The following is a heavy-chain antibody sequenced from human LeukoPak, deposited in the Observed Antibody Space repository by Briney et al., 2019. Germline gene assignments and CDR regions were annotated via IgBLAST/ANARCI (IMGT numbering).Heavy chain of an antibody. D-gene: IGHD2-15*01. CDR3: ARSRYCSGGSCYPTMGY. V-gene: IGHV1-3*01. CDR2: INAGNGNT. CDR1: GYTFTSYA. J-gene: IGHJ4*02. Sequence: ASVKASCKASGYTFTSYAMHWVRQAPGQRLEWMGWINAGNGNTKYSQKFQGRVTITRDTSASTAYMELSSLRSEDTAVYYCARSRYCSGGSCYPTMGYWGQGTLVTVSS.